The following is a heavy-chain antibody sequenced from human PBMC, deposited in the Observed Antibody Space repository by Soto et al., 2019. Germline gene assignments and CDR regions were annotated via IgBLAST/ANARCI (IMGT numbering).Heavy chain of an antibody. CDR3: AKGKGPFIYSSGWYPPPYYYYGMDV. CDR2: ISGSGGST. J-gene: IGHJ6*02. Sequence: EVQLLESGGGLVQPGGSLRLSCAASGFTFSSYAMSWVRQAPGKGLEWVSAISGSGGSTYYADSVKGRFTISRDNSKNTLYLQMNSLRAEDTAVYYCAKGKGPFIYSSGWYPPPYYYYGMDVWGQGTTVTVSS. D-gene: IGHD6-19*01. CDR1: GFTFSSYA. V-gene: IGHV3-23*01.